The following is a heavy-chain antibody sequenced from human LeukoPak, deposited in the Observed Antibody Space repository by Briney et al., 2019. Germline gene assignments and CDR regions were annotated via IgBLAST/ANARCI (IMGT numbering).Heavy chain of an antibody. V-gene: IGHV3-15*01. J-gene: IGHJ4*02. CDR1: GFTFSNAW. Sequence: GGSLRLSCAASGFTFSNAWMSWVRQAPGKGLEWVGRIKSKTDGGTTDYAAPVKGRFTISRDDSKNTLYLQMNSLKTGDTAVYYCTTASITMVRGVMDLDYWGQGTLVTVSS. CDR2: IKSKTDGGTT. CDR3: TTASITMVRGVMDLDY. D-gene: IGHD3-10*01.